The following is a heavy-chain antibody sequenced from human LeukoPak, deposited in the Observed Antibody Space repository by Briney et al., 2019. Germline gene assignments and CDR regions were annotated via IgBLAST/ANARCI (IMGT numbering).Heavy chain of an antibody. CDR3: SVMLRYYDGSGYWVQ. CDR2: ISTNGGST. D-gene: IGHD3-22*01. CDR1: GFTFSSYA. V-gene: IGHV3-23*01. J-gene: IGHJ4*02. Sequence: GGSLRLSCEASGFTFSSYAMSWVRQAPGKGLEWVSGISTNGGSTSYADSVKGRLTISRDNPRNMLYMEMNSLRAEDTAVYYCSVMLRYYDGSGYWVQWGQGTLVTVSS.